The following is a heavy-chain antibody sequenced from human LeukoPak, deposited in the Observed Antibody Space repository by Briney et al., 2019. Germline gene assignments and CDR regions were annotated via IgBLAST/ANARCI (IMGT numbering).Heavy chain of an antibody. V-gene: IGHV4-34*01. CDR3: ARMEVGPHWFDP. D-gene: IGHD3-3*01. J-gene: IGHJ5*02. CDR2: INHSGST. CDR1: GGSFSGYY. Sequence: PSETLSLTCAVYGGSFSGYYWSWIRQPPGKGLEWIGEINHSGSTNYNPSPKSRVTISVDTSKNQFSLKLSSVTAADTAVYYCARMEVGPHWFDPWGQGTLVTVSS.